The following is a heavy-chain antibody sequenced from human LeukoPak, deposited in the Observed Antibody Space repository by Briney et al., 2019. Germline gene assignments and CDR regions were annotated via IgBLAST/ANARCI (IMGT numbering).Heavy chain of an antibody. D-gene: IGHD6-13*01. Sequence: GESLKISCKGSGYSSTSYWIGWVRQMPGKGLEWMGIIYPVDSDTKYTPSFQGQVTISADKSISTAYLQWSSLKASDTAMYYCARHGPGNYVGYWGQGTLVTVSS. V-gene: IGHV5-51*01. CDR3: ARHGPGNYVGY. CDR1: GYSSTSYW. CDR2: IYPVDSDT. J-gene: IGHJ4*02.